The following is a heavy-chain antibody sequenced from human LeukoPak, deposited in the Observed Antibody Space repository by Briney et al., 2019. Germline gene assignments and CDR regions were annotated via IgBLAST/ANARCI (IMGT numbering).Heavy chain of an antibody. CDR3: ASDILTGYSPAYNWFDP. CDR2: IIPIFGTA. D-gene: IGHD3-9*01. J-gene: IGHJ5*02. V-gene: IGHV1-69*01. CDR1: GGTFSSYA. Sequence: GSSVKVSCKASGGTFSSYAISWVRQAPGQGLEWMGGIIPIFGTANYAQKFQGRVTITADESTSTAYMELSSLRSEDTAVYYCASDILTGYSPAYNWFDPWGQGTLVTVSP.